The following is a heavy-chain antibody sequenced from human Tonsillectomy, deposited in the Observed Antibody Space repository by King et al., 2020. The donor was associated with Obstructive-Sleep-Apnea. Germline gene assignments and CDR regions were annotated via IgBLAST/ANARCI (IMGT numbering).Heavy chain of an antibody. D-gene: IGHD2-2*01. V-gene: IGHV3-9*01. CDR2: ISWNSGSM. CDR3: AKGRSGGRLGGYGSSSTNCCRAN. CDR1: GFIFDDYA. Sequence: VQLVESGGGLVQPGRSLRLSCAASGFIFDDYAMHWVRQAPGKGLEWVSGISWNSGSMGYADSVKGRFTISRDNAKNYLYLQMNSLRAEDTALYYCAKGRSGGRLGGYGSSSTNCCRANGGQGTLAT. J-gene: IGHJ4*02.